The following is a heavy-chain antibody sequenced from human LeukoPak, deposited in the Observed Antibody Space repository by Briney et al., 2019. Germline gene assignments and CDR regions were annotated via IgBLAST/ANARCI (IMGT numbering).Heavy chain of an antibody. D-gene: IGHD3-3*01. V-gene: IGHV3-7*01. CDR2: IKQDGSEK. Sequence: GGSLRLSCAASGFTFSSYCMSWVRQAPGKGLEWVANIKQDGSEKYYVDSVKGRFTISRDNAKNSLYLQMNSLRAEDTAVYYCAREKVTIFGVVIIYYFDYWGQGTLVTVSS. CDR3: AREKVTIFGVVIIYYFDY. J-gene: IGHJ4*02. CDR1: GFTFSSYC.